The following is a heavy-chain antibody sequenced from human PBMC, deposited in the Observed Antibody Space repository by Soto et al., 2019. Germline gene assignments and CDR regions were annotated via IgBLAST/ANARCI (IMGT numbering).Heavy chain of an antibody. D-gene: IGHD2-8*01. CDR1: GFTFSSYG. CDR2: ISYDGSNK. Sequence: HPGGSLRLSCAASGFTFSSYGMHWVRQAPGKGLEWVAVISYDGSNKYYADSVKGRFTTSRDNSKNTLYLQMNSLRAEDTAVYYCAKFCTNGVCYFDYWGQGTLVTVS. CDR3: AKFCTNGVCYFDY. J-gene: IGHJ4*02. V-gene: IGHV3-30*18.